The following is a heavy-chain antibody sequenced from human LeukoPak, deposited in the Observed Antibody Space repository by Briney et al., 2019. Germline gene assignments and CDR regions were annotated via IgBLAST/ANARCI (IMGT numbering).Heavy chain of an antibody. V-gene: IGHV3-7*01. CDR3: ATISAQTFGI. Sequence: GGSLRLSCVGSGFTFRSHWVNWVRQSPGKGLEWVANIKPDGIDKYYVDSARGRFTVSRDYAKNSSFLQMTSLRAEDTAIYSCATISAQTFGIWGQGTLVSVSS. J-gene: IGHJ3*02. CDR2: IKPDGIDK. D-gene: IGHD5-24*01. CDR1: GFTFRSHW.